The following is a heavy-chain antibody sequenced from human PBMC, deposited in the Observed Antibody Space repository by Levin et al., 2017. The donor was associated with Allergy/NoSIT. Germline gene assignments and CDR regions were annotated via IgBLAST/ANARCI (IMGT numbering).Heavy chain of an antibody. Sequence: ASVKVSCKTSGGTFSSYAINWVRQAPGQGLEWLGGLIPMFGAANYAQNFQGRLAITADDSTRTAYMELRSLRSGGTAVYYCARVGYFGSGFYPFDYWGQGNLVTVSS. CDR1: GGTFSSYA. J-gene: IGHJ4*02. V-gene: IGHV1-69*13. CDR3: ARVGYFGSGFYPFDY. CDR2: LIPMFGAA. D-gene: IGHD3-10*01.